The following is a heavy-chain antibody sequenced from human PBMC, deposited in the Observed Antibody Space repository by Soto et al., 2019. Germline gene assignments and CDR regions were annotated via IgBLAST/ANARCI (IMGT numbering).Heavy chain of an antibody. CDR2: INPSGGST. J-gene: IGHJ4*02. CDR3: ARESYYSDSSGYYYVRYFDY. D-gene: IGHD3-22*01. CDR1: GYGFPRYF. V-gene: IGHV1-46*01. Sequence: GASVPVSCQAAGYGFPRYFMRWGRQAPGQGLEWMGIINPSGGSTSYAQKFQGRVTMTRDTSTSTVYMELSSLRSEDTAVYYCARESYYSDSSGYYYVRYFDYWGQGTLVTVSS.